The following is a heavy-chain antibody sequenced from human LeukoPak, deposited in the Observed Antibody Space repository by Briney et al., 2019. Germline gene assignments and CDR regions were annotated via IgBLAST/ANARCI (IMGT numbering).Heavy chain of an antibody. D-gene: IGHD6-19*01. Sequence: SETLSLTCTVSGGSISSSSYYWGWIRQPPGQGLEWIGTIPYSGNAYYSPSLKSRVTISVDTPKNQFSLKVSSVTAADTAVYYCARYPYSGISGWQAFDYWGQGTLVTVSS. CDR2: IPYSGNA. CDR3: ARYPYSGISGWQAFDY. V-gene: IGHV4-39*01. CDR1: GGSISSSSYY. J-gene: IGHJ4*02.